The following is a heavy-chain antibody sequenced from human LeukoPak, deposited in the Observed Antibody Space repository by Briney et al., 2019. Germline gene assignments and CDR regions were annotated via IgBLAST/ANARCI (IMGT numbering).Heavy chain of an antibody. CDR2: ISGSGGNT. D-gene: IGHD2-21*01. CDR1: GFTVSSYS. J-gene: IGHJ4*02. Sequence: PGGSLRLSCAASGFTVSSYSMNWVRQAPGKGLEWVSLISGSGGNTYYADSVKGRFTISRDNSKNTLYLQMNSLRAEDTAVYHCAKDIQCTYWGQGTLVTVSS. CDR3: AKDIQCTY. V-gene: IGHV3-23*01.